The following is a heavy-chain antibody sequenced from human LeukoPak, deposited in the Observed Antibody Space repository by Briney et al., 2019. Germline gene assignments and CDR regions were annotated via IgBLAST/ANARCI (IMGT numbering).Heavy chain of an antibody. J-gene: IGHJ4*02. CDR2: IYYSGST. CDR1: GGSISSYY. D-gene: IGHD5-18*01. Sequence: PSETLSLTCTVSGGSISSYYWSWIRQPPGKGLEWIGYIYYSGSTNYNPSLKSRVTVSADTSKNQFSLKLSSVTAADTAVYYCARGGYGFDYWGQGTLVTVSS. V-gene: IGHV4-59*01. CDR3: ARGGYGFDY.